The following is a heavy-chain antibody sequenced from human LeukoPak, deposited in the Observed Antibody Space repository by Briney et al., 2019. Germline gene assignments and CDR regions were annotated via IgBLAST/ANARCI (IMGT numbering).Heavy chain of an antibody. V-gene: IGHV3-7*01. CDR3: ARHVGINF. J-gene: IGHJ4*02. D-gene: IGHD7-27*01. Sequence: PGGSLRLSCTASGFTFSGAWMTWVRQAPGKGLEWVANIREDGTEKNYVDSVKGRFTISRDNAKNSLFLQMSNLRDDGTAIYYCARHVGINFWGQGTLVTVSS. CDR2: IREDGTEK. CDR1: GFTFSGAW.